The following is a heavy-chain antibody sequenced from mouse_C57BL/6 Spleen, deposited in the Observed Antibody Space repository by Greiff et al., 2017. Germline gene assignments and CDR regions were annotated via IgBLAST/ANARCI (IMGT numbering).Heavy chain of an antibody. J-gene: IGHJ3*01. CDR3: ATHYSNPFAY. Sequence: VQLQQSGPELVKPGASVKISCKASGYSFTGYYMNWVKQSPEKSLEWIGEINPSTGGTTYNQKFKAKATLTVDKSSSTAYMQLKSLTSEDSAVYYCATHYSNPFAYWGQGTLVTVSA. CDR1: GYSFTGYY. D-gene: IGHD2-5*01. V-gene: IGHV1-42*01. CDR2: INPSTGGT.